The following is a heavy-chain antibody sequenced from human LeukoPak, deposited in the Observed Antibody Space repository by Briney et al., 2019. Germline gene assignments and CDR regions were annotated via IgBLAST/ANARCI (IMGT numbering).Heavy chain of an antibody. D-gene: IGHD4-17*01. CDR3: ATKLRRATVTNDY. V-gene: IGHV4-34*01. CDR1: GGSFSGYY. Sequence: NPSETLSLTCAVYGGSFSGYYWSWIRQPPGKGLEWIGEINHSGSTNYNPSLKSRVTISVDTSKNQFSLKLSSVTAADTAVYYCATKLRRATVTNDYWGQGTLVTVSS. J-gene: IGHJ4*02. CDR2: INHSGST.